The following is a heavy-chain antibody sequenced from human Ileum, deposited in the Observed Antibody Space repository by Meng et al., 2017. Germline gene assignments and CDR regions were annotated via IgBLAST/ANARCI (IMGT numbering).Heavy chain of an antibody. V-gene: IGHV1-2*02. Sequence: ASVKVSCKASGYTFTAYYMHWMRQAPGQGLEWMGWINPYSGGTDYAQQFQGRVTMTRVTSISTDYLQLSNLRSDDTTVYYCATVPCIISSCSPTNWFDPWGQGTLVTVSS. CDR1: GYTFTAYY. CDR3: ATVPCIISSCSPTNWFDP. CDR2: INPYSGGT. J-gene: IGHJ5*02. D-gene: IGHD3-16*01.